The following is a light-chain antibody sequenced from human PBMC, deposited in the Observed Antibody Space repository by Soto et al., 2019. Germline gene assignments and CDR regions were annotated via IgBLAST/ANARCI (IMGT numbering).Light chain of an antibody. CDR2: KAS. CDR3: QQYYSLWT. J-gene: IGKJ1*01. CDR1: QSISNW. V-gene: IGKV1-5*03. Sequence: DIQMTQSPSTLSASVGDRVTITCRASQSISNWLAWYQQKPGKAPKVLIYKASSLESGVPSRFSGSGSGTDFTLTISSLQPEDSATYYFQQYYSLWTFGQGTKVEIK.